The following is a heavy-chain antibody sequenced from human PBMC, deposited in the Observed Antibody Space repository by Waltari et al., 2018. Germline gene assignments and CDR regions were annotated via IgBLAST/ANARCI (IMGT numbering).Heavy chain of an antibody. J-gene: IGHJ6*02. CDR3: ARAESGGMFDYYYGMDV. CDR2: IYSGGIT. CDR1: GFNVNTHY. V-gene: IGHV3-53*01. D-gene: IGHD2-15*01. Sequence: ELQLVESGGGLIQPGGSLRLSCAASGFNVNTHYMSWVRQALGKGLEWSSVIYSGGITYSADSGKGRFTISRDSYRNTLSLQMISLRAEDTAVYYCARAESGGMFDYYYGMDVWGQGTTVTVSS.